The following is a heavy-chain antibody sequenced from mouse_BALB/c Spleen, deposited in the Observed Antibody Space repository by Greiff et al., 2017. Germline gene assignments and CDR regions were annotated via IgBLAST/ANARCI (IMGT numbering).Heavy chain of an antibody. V-gene: IGHV1S29*02. Sequence: EVMLVESGPELVKPGASVKISCKASGYTFTDYNMHWVKQSHGKSLEWIGYIYPYNGGTGYNQKFKSKATLTVDNSSSTAYMELRSLTSEDSAVYYCATSTMITGFAYWGQGTLVTVSA. J-gene: IGHJ3*01. D-gene: IGHD2-4*01. CDR3: ATSTMITGFAY. CDR2: IYPYNGGT. CDR1: GYTFTDYN.